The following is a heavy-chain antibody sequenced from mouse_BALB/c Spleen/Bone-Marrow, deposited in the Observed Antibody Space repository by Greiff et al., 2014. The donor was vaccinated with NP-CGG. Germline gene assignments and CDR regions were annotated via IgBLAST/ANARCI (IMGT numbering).Heavy chain of an antibody. V-gene: IGHV5-4*02. D-gene: IGHD2-10*02. CDR2: ISDGGSYT. Sequence: EVLLVESGGGLVKPGGSLKLSCAASGFTFSDYHMCWIRQTPEKRLEWVATISDGGSYTYYPDSVKGRFTISRDNAKNSLYLQMSSLKSEDTAMYYCARSGERYGAMDYWGQGTSVTVSS. CDR1: GFTFSDYH. J-gene: IGHJ4*01. CDR3: ARSGERYGAMDY.